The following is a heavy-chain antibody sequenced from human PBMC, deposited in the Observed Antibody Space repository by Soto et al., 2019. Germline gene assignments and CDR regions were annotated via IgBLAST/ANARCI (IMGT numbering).Heavy chain of an antibody. Sequence: EVQLLESGGGLVQPGGSLRLSCAASGFTFSSYALTWVRQAPGKGLEWVSVIGASGSSTFHADSVKGRFTISRDNAENSLYLQMNSLRAEDTGLYYCARDQDYYDLYYHGMDVWGQGTTVTVSS. D-gene: IGHD3-22*01. CDR1: GFTFSSYA. CDR2: IGASGSST. V-gene: IGHV3-23*01. CDR3: ARDQDYYDLYYHGMDV. J-gene: IGHJ6*02.